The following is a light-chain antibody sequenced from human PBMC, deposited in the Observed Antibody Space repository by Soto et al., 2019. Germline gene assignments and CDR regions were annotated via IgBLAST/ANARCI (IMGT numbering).Light chain of an antibody. V-gene: IGLV2-14*03. CDR3: SSYRSGSTRV. J-gene: IGLJ3*02. CDR2: EVS. CDR1: SSDIGGYNY. Sequence: QSALTQPASVSGSPGQSITISCTGTSSDIGGYNYVSWYQQHPGKAPKLMIYEVSNRPSGVSNRFSGSKSGNTASLTISGLQAEDEADYYCSSYRSGSTRVFGGGTKVTVL.